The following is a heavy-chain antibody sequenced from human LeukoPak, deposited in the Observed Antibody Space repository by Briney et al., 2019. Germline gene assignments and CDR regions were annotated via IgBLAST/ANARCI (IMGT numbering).Heavy chain of an antibody. CDR1: GFTFSSYV. D-gene: IGHD5-24*01. CDR3: ARDWVYKIDY. CDR2: ISHDGII. J-gene: IGHJ4*02. V-gene: IGHV3-74*01. Sequence: GGSLRPSCETAGFTFSSYVMHWVRRTPGKGLEWVSRISHDGIISYADSVKGRFTISRDNAKNTLILQMNSLRVEDTAVYYCARDWVYKIDYWGRGTLVTVSS.